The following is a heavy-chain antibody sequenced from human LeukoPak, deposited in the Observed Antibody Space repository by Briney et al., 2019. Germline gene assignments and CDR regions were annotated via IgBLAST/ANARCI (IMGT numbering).Heavy chain of an antibody. Sequence: GGSLRLSCAASGFSVSSTYMAWVRQPPGKGLEGVSVFYPSGTTHYADSVKGRFTVSRHDSKNTLYLQMNSLRVEDTAVYYCATVPRSSCCYTFDYWGQGTPVTVSS. D-gene: IGHD2-2*02. J-gene: IGHJ4*02. CDR2: FYPSGTT. CDR3: ATVPRSSCCYTFDY. CDR1: GFSVSSTY. V-gene: IGHV3-53*04.